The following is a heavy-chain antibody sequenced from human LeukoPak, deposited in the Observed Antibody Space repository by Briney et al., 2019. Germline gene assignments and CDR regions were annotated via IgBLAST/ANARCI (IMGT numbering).Heavy chain of an antibody. CDR3: ASYFDWAYRAFDI. V-gene: IGHV3-74*01. CDR1: GFTVSSNY. D-gene: IGHD3-9*01. J-gene: IGHJ3*02. CDR2: INTDGSST. Sequence: PGGSLRLSCAASGFTVSSNYMSWVRQAPGKGLVWVSRINTDGSSTSYADSVKGRFTISRDNSKNTLYLQMNSLRAEDTAVYYCASYFDWAYRAFDIWGQGTMVTVSS.